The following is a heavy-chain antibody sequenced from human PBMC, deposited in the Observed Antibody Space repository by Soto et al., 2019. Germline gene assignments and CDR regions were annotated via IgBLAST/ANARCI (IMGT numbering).Heavy chain of an antibody. D-gene: IGHD5-18*01. CDR2: ISSSSSYI. V-gene: IGHV3-21*01. CDR1: GFTFSSYS. J-gene: IGHJ4*02. Sequence: VGSLRLSCAASGFTFSSYSMHWVRQAPGKGLEWVSSISSSSSYIYYADSVKGRFTISRDNAKNSLYLQMNSLRAEDTAVYYCARSGKIQLWIPFDYWGQGTLVTVSS. CDR3: ARSGKIQLWIPFDY.